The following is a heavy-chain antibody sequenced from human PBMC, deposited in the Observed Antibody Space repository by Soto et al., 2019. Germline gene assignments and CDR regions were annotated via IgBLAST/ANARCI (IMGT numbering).Heavy chain of an antibody. CDR2: IYHSGST. CDR1: GGSISNDGHS. CDR3: ARGSASRFFDL. J-gene: IGHJ2*01. Sequence: QLQLQESGSGLVKPSQTLSLTCAVSGGSISNDGHSWSWIRQPPGKGLEWIGYIYHSGSTKYNPPLRRRVTISVDRSKNQFSLELSSVTAADTAVYYCARGSASRFFDLWGRGTLVTVSS. V-gene: IGHV4-30-2*01.